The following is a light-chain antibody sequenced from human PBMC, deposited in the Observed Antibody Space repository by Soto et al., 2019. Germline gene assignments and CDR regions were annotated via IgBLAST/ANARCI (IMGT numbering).Light chain of an antibody. CDR2: RAS. J-gene: IGKJ1*01. CDR3: QQDHNLWT. Sequence: EIVMTQSPATLSVSPGERATLSCRASQSVSSNVAWYQQRPGQAPRLLIYRASTRATGIPARFSGSGSGTEFTLTISSLQSEDVAVYYCQQDHNLWTFGQGTEVEIK. CDR1: QSVSSN. V-gene: IGKV3-15*01.